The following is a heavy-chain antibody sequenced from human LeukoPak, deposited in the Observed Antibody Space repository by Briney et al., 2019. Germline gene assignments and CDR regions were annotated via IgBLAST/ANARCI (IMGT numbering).Heavy chain of an antibody. CDR2: INPNSGGT. J-gene: IGHJ4*02. CDR1: GYTFTGYY. CDR3: ARTKEIGDYDPYFDY. V-gene: IGHV1-2*02. Sequence: ASVKVSCKASGYTFTGYYMHWVRQAPGQGLEWMGWINPNSGGTNYAQKFQGRVTMTRDTSISTAYMELSRLRSDDTAVYYCARTKEIGDYDPYFDYWGQGTLVTVSS. D-gene: IGHD4-17*01.